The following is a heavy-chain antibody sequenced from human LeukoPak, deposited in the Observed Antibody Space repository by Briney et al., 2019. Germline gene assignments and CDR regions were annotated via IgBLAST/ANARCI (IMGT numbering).Heavy chain of an antibody. CDR1: GFIFSSYA. D-gene: IGHD3-10*01. CDR3: ARDGLTYYYGSGIGNWFDP. CDR2: ISYDGSNK. V-gene: IGHV3-30*04. J-gene: IGHJ5*02. Sequence: GSLRLSCEASGFIFSSYAMHWVRQAPGKGLEWVAVISYDGSNKYYADSVKGRFTISRDNSKNTLYLQMNSLRAEDTAVYYCARDGLTYYYGSGIGNWFDPWGQGTLVTVSS.